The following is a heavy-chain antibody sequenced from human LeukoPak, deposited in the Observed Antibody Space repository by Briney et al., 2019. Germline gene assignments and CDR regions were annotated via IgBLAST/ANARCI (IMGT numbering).Heavy chain of an antibody. V-gene: IGHV4-34*01. CDR3: ARRRWLVPMPYYFDY. J-gene: IGHJ4*02. Sequence: SETLSLTCAVYGGSFSGYYWSWIRQPPGKGLEWIGEINHSGSTNYNPSLKSRVTISVDTSKNQFSLKLSSVTAADTAAYYCARRRWLVPMPYYFDYWGQGTLVTVSS. D-gene: IGHD6-19*01. CDR2: INHSGST. CDR1: GGSFSGYY.